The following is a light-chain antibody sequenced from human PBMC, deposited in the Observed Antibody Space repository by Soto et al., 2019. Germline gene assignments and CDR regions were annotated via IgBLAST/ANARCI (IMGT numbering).Light chain of an antibody. J-gene: IGKJ5*01. CDR2: DAY. CDR3: QQRHMWPIT. Sequence: EIALTQYTATLSLSPGERATLSCRASQSFRGLLAWYQQKPGQAPRLLIYDAYNRATGIPPRFSGSGSGTDFTLTISSLEPEDSAVYYCQQRHMWPITFGQGTRLEIK. V-gene: IGKV3-11*01. CDR1: QSFRGL.